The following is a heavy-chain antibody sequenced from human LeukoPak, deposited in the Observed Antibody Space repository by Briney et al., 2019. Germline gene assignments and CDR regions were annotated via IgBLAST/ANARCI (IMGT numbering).Heavy chain of an antibody. V-gene: IGHV1-46*01. CDR2: INPSGGST. CDR1: GYTFTSYY. D-gene: IGHD6-13*01. J-gene: IGHJ4*02. Sequence: ASVKVSCKASGYTFTSYYMHWVRQAPGQGLEWMGIINPSGGSTSYAQKFQGRVTMTRGTSTSTVYMELSSLRSEDTAVYYCARDTSWAPIAAAGYYFDYWGQGTLVTVSS. CDR3: ARDTSWAPIAAAGYYFDY.